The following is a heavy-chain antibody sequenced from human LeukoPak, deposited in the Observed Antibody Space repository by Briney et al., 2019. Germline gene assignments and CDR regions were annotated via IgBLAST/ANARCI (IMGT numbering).Heavy chain of an antibody. CDR3: AKIKDIVVVVDAYFDY. CDR2: ISSDGSVT. V-gene: IGHV3-30*18. CDR1: QFTFSSYD. Sequence: GGSLRLSCAASQFTFSSYDMHWVRQAPGKGLHWVAIISSDGSVTYYADSVKGRFTISRDNSKNTLFLQMNSLRAEDTAVYYCAKIKDIVVVVDAYFDYWGQGTLVTVSS. J-gene: IGHJ4*02. D-gene: IGHD2-15*01.